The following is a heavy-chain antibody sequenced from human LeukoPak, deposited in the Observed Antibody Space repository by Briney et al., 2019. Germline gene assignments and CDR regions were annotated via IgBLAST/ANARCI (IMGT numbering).Heavy chain of an antibody. D-gene: IGHD1-26*01. Sequence: GGSLRLSCAASGFTFSSYAMHWVRQAPGKGLEWVAVISYDGSNKYYADSVKGRFTISRDNSKNTLYLQMNSLRAEDTAVYYCAKGGKWDVTPFDYWGQGTLVTVSS. CDR1: GFTFSSYA. CDR2: ISYDGSNK. V-gene: IGHV3-30*04. CDR3: AKGGKWDVTPFDY. J-gene: IGHJ4*02.